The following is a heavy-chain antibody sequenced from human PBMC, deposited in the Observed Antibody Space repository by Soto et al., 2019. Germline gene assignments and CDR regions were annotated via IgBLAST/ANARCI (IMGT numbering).Heavy chain of an antibody. CDR1: GFTFSSYA. CDR2: ISYDGSNK. D-gene: IGHD3-10*01. Sequence: GGSLRLSCAASGFTFSSYAMHWVRQAPGKGLEWVAVISYDGSNKYYADSVKGRFTISRDNSKNTLYLQMNSLRAEDTAVYYCARDRGYPVGRGMDVWGQGTTVTVSS. V-gene: IGHV3-30-3*01. CDR3: ARDRGYPVGRGMDV. J-gene: IGHJ6*02.